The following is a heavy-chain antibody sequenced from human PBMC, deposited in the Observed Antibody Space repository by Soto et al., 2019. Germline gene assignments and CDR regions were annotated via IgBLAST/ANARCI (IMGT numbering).Heavy chain of an antibody. CDR2: MQPSSGRT. D-gene: IGHD1-26*01. J-gene: IGHJ4*02. V-gene: IGHV1-8*01. CDR1: GYSFTSLD. CDR3: ARGVTAGVDY. Sequence: QVQLVQSGAEVREPGASVKVSCKASGYSFTSLDINWVRQTTGKGLEWMGWMQPSSGRTGYAQKFQGRVTMTRDTSINTAYMELSSLTSYDTAFYYCARGVTAGVDYWGQGTLVTVSS.